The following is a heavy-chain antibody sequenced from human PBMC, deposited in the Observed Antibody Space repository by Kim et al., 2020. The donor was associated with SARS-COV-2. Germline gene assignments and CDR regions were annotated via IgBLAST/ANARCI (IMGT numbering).Heavy chain of an antibody. CDR1: GYTFTNYY. D-gene: IGHD4-17*01. J-gene: IGHJ3*02. CDR2: INPSVGSA. V-gene: IGHV1-46*01. CDR3: ARDSRSYGGNAAAFDI. Sequence: ASVKVSCKASGYTFTNYYIHWVRQTPGQGLVWVGIINPSVGSANYAQKFQGRVTMTSDTSTSTVYMELSSLRSEDTAVYHCARDSRSYGGNAAAFDIWGQ.